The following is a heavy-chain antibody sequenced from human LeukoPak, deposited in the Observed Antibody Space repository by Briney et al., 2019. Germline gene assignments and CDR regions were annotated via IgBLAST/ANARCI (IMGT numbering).Heavy chain of an antibody. J-gene: IGHJ3*02. CDR3: ARGESITMFGVPLDAFDI. D-gene: IGHD3-10*02. Sequence: SETLSLTCAVYGGSFSGYYWSWIRQPPGKGLVWIGEINHSGSTNYNPSLKSRVTISVDTSKNQFSLKLSSVTAADTAVYYCARGESITMFGVPLDAFDIWGQGTMVTVSS. V-gene: IGHV4-34*01. CDR1: GGSFSGYY. CDR2: INHSGST.